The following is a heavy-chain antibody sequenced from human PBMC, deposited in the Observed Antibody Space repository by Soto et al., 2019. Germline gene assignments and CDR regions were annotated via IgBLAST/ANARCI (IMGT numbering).Heavy chain of an antibody. CDR1: GFTFGNDA. V-gene: IGHV3-23*01. CDR3: AKKGLGSLATYCSTGDCHYAFDI. CDR2: ISGGGDGT. Sequence: EVQLLESGGGLVQPGGSLRLSCAASGFTFGNDAMIWVRQAPGKGLAWVSTISGGGDGTYYADSVRGRFTISRENSRNTVYLQMNSLRAEDTAVYYCAKKGLGSLATYCSTGDCHYAFDIWGQGTMVTVSS. J-gene: IGHJ3*02. D-gene: IGHD2-15*01.